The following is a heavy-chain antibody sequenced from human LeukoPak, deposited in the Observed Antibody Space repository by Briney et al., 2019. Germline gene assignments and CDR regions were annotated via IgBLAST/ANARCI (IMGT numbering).Heavy chain of an antibody. CDR3: ARKGSSSWSNYFDY. CDR2: INPNSGGT. V-gene: IGHV1-2*02. J-gene: IGHJ4*02. Sequence: ASVKVSCKASGYTFTGYYMHWVRQAPGQGLEWMGWINPNSGGTNYAQKFQGRVTMTRDTSISTAYMELGRLRSDDTAVYYCARKGSSSWSNYFDYWGQGTLVTVSS. CDR1: GYTFTGYY. D-gene: IGHD6-13*01.